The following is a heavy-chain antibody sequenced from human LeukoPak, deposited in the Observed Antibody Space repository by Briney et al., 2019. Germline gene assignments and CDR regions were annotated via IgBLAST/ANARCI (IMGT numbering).Heavy chain of an antibody. J-gene: IGHJ4*02. CDR3: ARTSSSRNADFDF. CDR2: IFPGDSET. CDR1: GYSFPSYW. Sequence: GESLKISCKGSGYSFPSYWIGWVRQRPGKGLEWMGTIFPGDSETKYSPSFQGQVTISADKSINSVSLQWSSLKASDTAMYFCARTSSSRNADFDFWGQGTLVTVSS. D-gene: IGHD2-2*01. V-gene: IGHV5-51*01.